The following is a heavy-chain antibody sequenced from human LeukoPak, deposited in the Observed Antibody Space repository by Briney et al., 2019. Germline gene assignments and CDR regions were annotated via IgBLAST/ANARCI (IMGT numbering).Heavy chain of an antibody. CDR2: IYTSGNT. J-gene: IGHJ4*02. D-gene: IGHD1-26*01. V-gene: IGHV4-4*07. CDR1: GGSISSYY. CDR3: ARENSGNYRGFDY. Sequence: SETLSLTCTVSGGSISSYYWSWIRQPAGKGLEWIGRIYTSGNTNYNPSLKSRVTMLVDTSKNQFSLKLTSMTAADTAVYYCARENSGNYRGFDYWGQGILVTVSS.